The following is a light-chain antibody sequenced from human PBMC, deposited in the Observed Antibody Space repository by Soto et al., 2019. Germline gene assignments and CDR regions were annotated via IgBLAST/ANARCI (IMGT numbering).Light chain of an antibody. CDR2: LAS. J-gene: IGKJ1*01. CDR3: HPRQSWPRT. CDR1: QSVSSY. V-gene: IGKV3-11*01. Sequence: EIVLTQSPATLSLSPGERATLSCRASQSVSSYLAWYQQKPGQAPRLLIYLASNRAAGVPARFSGSGSGTDFTLTISNVEPEDFAVYYCHPRQSWPRTFGQGTKVDIK.